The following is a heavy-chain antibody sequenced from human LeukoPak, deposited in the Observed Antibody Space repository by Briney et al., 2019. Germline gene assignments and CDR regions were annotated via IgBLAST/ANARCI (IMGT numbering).Heavy chain of an antibody. V-gene: IGHV4-59*01. CDR1: GGSISSYY. CDR2: IDHSGYT. D-gene: IGHD1-26*01. Sequence: PSETLSLTCTVSGGSISSYYWSWIRQPPGKGLQWIGYIDHSGYTNYNRSLKSRVTISVDTSKNQFSLKLSSVTAADTAVYYCARVSGSYYPGWFDPWGQGTTVTISS. J-gene: IGHJ5*01. CDR3: ARVSGSYYPGWFDP.